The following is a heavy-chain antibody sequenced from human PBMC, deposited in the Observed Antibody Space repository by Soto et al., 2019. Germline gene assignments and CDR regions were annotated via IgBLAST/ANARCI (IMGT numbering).Heavy chain of an antibody. J-gene: IGHJ4*02. V-gene: IGHV4-59*08. CDR3: ASRIVATEAFDY. Sequence: SETLSLTCTVSGGSIISYYWSWIRQPPGRGLGWIGFIYYAGGTKYNPSLNSRVTISVDTSKNHFSLTVTSVPAAHTAFYSCASRIVATEAFDYWGQGTLVTVSP. CDR1: GGSIISYY. CDR2: IYYAGGT. D-gene: IGHD5-12*01.